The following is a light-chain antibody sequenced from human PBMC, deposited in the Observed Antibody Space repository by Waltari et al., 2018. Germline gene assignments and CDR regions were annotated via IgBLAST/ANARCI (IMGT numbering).Light chain of an antibody. CDR1: YIGSKS. V-gene: IGLV3-21*04. Sequence: SYVLTQPPSLSVAPGETATITCGGNYIGSKSVHWYQQKPGQAPVLSIFYASDRPSGIPDRFSGAKSGNTATLTISRVEAGDEADYYCQVWDSGSDHYVFGTGTKVTVL. CDR2: YAS. J-gene: IGLJ1*01. CDR3: QVWDSGSDHYV.